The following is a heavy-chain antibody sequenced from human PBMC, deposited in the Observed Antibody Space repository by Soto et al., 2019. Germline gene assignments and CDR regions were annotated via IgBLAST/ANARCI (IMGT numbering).Heavy chain of an antibody. D-gene: IGHD4-4*01. CDR3: ARVASDYINSVDH. V-gene: IGHV3-23*01. CDR2: IGGSGGNR. CDR1: GFTFNAYA. Sequence: EVQLLESGGGLVQPGESLRLSCAASGFTFNAYAMTWVRQAPGKGLEWVSAIGGSGGNRYYAASVKGRFTISRDNSKDTVDLQMNRLRVEDTAVYYCARVASDYINSVDHWGQGILVTVSS. J-gene: IGHJ4*02.